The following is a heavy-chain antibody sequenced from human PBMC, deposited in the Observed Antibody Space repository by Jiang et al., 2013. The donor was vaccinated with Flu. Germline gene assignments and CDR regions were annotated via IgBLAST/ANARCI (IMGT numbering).Heavy chain of an antibody. D-gene: IGHD5-18*01. CDR1: GGSISSGGYY. V-gene: IGHV4-31*03. CDR3: ARGWYTAMDKDWAFDY. Sequence: GLVKPSQTLSLTCTVSGGSISSGGYYWSWIRQHPGKGLEWIGYIYYSGSTYYNPSLKSRVTISVDTSKNQFSLKLSSVTAADTAVYYCARGWYTAMDKDWAFDYWGQGTLVTVSS. J-gene: IGHJ4*02. CDR2: IYYSGST.